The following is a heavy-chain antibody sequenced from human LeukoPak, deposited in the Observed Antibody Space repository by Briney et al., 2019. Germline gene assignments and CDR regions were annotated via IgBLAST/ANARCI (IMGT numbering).Heavy chain of an antibody. Sequence: SGTLSLTCAVSGDSINSSSWWNWVRQPPGQGLEWIAEIYHSGNTNYNPSLKSRVTISVDTSKNQFSLKLSSVTAADTAVYYCARAGEVTAINTHSFDYWGQGTLVTVSS. CDR2: IYHSGNT. CDR1: GDSINSSSW. CDR3: ARAGEVTAINTHSFDY. D-gene: IGHD2-21*02. J-gene: IGHJ4*02. V-gene: IGHV4-4*02.